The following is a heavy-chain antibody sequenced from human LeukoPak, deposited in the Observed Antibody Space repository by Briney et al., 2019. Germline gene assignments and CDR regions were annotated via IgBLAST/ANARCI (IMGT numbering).Heavy chain of an antibody. Sequence: GGSLRLSCAAPGFTFSSYAMTWVRQAPGKGLEWVSTITGSGGYTYYADSVKGRFTISRDNSKNTLFLRMNSLRAEDTAVYFCAKQSLYDSSGHFHYWGQGTLVTVSS. CDR3: AKQSLYDSSGHFHY. CDR2: ITGSGGYT. D-gene: IGHD3-22*01. J-gene: IGHJ4*02. CDR1: GFTFSSYA. V-gene: IGHV3-23*01.